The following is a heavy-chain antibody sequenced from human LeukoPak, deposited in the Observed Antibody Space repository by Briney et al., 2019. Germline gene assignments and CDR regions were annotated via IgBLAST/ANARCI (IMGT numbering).Heavy chain of an antibody. V-gene: IGHV1-2*02. Sequence: ASVKDSCKASGYTFTGYYMHWVRQAPGQGLEWMGWINPNSGGTNYAQKFQGRVTMTRDTSISTAYMELSRLRSDDTAVYYCARVPLRVRFLEWLPFDYWGQGTLVTVSS. CDR3: ARVPLRVRFLEWLPFDY. D-gene: IGHD3-3*01. J-gene: IGHJ4*02. CDR1: GYTFTGYY. CDR2: INPNSGGT.